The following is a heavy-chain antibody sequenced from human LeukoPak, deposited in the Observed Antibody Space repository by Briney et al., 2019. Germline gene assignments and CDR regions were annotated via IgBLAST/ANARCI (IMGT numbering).Heavy chain of an antibody. V-gene: IGHV4-4*07. CDR2: IYTSGST. Sequence: SETLSLTCTVSGGSISSYYWSWIRQPAGKGLEWIGRIYTSGSTNYNPSPKSRVNMSVDTSKNQFSLKLSSVTAADTAVYYCARGLSIAAALNWFDPWGQGTLVTVSS. CDR1: GGSISSYY. J-gene: IGHJ5*02. CDR3: ARGLSIAAALNWFDP. D-gene: IGHD6-13*01.